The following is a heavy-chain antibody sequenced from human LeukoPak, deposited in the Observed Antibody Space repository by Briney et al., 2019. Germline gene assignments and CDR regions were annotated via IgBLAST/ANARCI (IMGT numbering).Heavy chain of an antibody. V-gene: IGHV3-74*01. CDR3: ARGNSHSFDY. CDR2: INSDGSST. CDR1: GFSLSSYW. D-gene: IGHD4-4*01. Sequence: GGSLRLSCVASGFSLSSYWMHWVRQTPGKGPVWVSRINSDGSSTSYADPAKGRFTISRDNAKNTLYLEVNSLTAEDTAVYYCARGNSHSFDYWGQGALVTASS. J-gene: IGHJ4*02.